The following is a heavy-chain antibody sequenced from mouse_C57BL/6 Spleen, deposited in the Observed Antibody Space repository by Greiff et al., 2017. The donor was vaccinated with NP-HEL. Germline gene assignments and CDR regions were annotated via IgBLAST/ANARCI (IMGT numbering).Heavy chain of an antibody. CDR1: GFTFSSYA. CDR3: TRDRHYYGSSYVGYYAMDY. J-gene: IGHJ4*01. CDR2: ISSGGDYI. D-gene: IGHD1-1*01. V-gene: IGHV5-9-1*02. Sequence: EVNVVESGEGLVKPGGSLKLSCAASGFTFSSYAMSWVRQTPEKRLEWVAYISSGGDYIYYADTVKGRFTISRDNARNTLYLQMSSLKSEDTAMYYCTRDRHYYGSSYVGYYAMDYWGQGTSVTVSS.